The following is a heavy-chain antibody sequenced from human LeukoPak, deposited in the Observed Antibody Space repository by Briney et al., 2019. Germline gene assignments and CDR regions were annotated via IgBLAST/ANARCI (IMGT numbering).Heavy chain of an antibody. Sequence: ASVTVSCKASGYTFTSYTMHWVRQAPGQRLEWMGWINAGKGNTKYSQNLQGRVTVTGDTSASTAYMELSSLTSEDTAVYYCARGSCSSTSCFMDVWGQGTTVTVSS. D-gene: IGHD2-2*01. CDR2: INAGKGNT. V-gene: IGHV1-3*01. J-gene: IGHJ6*02. CDR3: ARGSCSSTSCFMDV. CDR1: GYTFTSYT.